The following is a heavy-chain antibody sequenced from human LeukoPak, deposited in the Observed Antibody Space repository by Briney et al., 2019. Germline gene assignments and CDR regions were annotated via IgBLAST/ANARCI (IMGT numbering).Heavy chain of an antibody. V-gene: IGHV3-66*01. CDR3: ARGRVGPYPGTYY. J-gene: IGHJ4*02. CDR2: IYSGGTT. Sequence: GGSLRLSCTASGFTFRTYTLNWVRQAPGKGLEWVSVIYSGGTTYYADSVKGRFTISRDNSKNTLYLQMNTLRVEDTAVYYCARGRVGPYPGTYYWGQGTLVTVSS. D-gene: IGHD1-26*01. CDR1: GFTFRTYT.